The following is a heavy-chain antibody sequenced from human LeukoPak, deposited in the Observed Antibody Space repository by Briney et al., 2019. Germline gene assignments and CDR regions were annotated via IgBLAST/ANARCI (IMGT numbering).Heavy chain of an antibody. Sequence: GGSLRLSCAASGFTFDDYAMHWVRQAPGKGLEWVSLISGDGGSTYYADSVKGRFTISRDNAENSLYLQMTSLGVDDTAVYYCATVPPGRCNDDPCYPVFDYWGRGALVTVSS. V-gene: IGHV3-43*02. D-gene: IGHD2-15*01. CDR1: GFTFDDYA. J-gene: IGHJ4*02. CDR3: ATVPPGRCNDDPCYPVFDY. CDR2: ISGDGGST.